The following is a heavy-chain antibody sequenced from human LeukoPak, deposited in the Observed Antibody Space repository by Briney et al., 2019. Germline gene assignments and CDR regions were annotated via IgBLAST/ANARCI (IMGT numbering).Heavy chain of an antibody. J-gene: IGHJ4*02. CDR1: GGSISSSTYY. Sequence: SETLSLTCTVSGGSISSSTYYWGWIRQPPGKGLEWIGCVYYSGSTYYNPSLKSRVTISVDTFKNQFSLELSSVTAADTAMYYCANNWYGKQDYWGQGTLVTVSS. D-gene: IGHD1-1*01. V-gene: IGHV4-39*01. CDR3: ANNWYGKQDY. CDR2: VYYSGST.